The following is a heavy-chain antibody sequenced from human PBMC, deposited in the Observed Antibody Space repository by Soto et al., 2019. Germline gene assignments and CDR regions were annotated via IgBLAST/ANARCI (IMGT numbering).Heavy chain of an antibody. J-gene: IGHJ5*02. V-gene: IGHV3-7*01. CDR1: GFTFSRYW. D-gene: IGHD2-2*01. CDR2: IKQDGSEK. CDR3: ARDCPSELGCCSSPPLDP. Sequence: GGSLRLSCAASGFTFSRYWMSWVRQAPGKGLEWVANIKQDGSEKYYVDSVKGRFTISRDNAKNSVYLQMNSLRAEDTAVYYCARDCPSELGCCSSPPLDPWGQGTLVTVSS.